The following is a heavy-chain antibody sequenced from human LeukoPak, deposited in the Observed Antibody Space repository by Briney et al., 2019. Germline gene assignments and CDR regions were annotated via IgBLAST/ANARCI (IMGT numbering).Heavy chain of an antibody. D-gene: IGHD2-2*01. J-gene: IGHJ4*02. CDR1: GFTFSSHW. CDR2: INQDGTEQ. V-gene: IGHV3-7*01. CDR3: ARDWDCSSPTCYGALGY. Sequence: PGGSLRLSCAASGFTFSSHWMSWVRQAPGKGLEWVSNINQDGTEQYYVDSVKGRFTISRDNAKNSLYLQMNSLRAEDTAVYYCARDWDCSSPTCYGALGYWGQGTLVTVSS.